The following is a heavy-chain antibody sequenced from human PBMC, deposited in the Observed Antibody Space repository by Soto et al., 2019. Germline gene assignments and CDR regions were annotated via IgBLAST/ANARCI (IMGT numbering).Heavy chain of an antibody. Sequence: GGSLRLSCAASGFTFSSYSMHWVRQAPGKGLEWVAVISYDGSNKYYADSVKGRFTISRDNSKNTLYLQMNSLRAEDTAVYYWARDSSYTAMVQDYYYGMDVWGQGTTVTVSS. CDR3: ARDSSYTAMVQDYYYGMDV. CDR2: ISYDGSNK. CDR1: GFTFSSYS. D-gene: IGHD5-18*01. V-gene: IGHV3-30-3*01. J-gene: IGHJ6*02.